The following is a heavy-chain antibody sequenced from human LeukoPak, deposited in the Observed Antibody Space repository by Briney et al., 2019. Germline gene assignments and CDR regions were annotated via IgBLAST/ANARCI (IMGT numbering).Heavy chain of an antibody. CDR3: AREGITAGVNLDY. J-gene: IGHJ4*02. Sequence: PGGSLRLSCAASGFTFSSYGMHWVRQAPGKGLEWVAVISYDGSNKYYADSVKGRFTISRDNSKNTLYLQMNSPRAEDTAVYYCAREGITAGVNLDYWGQGTLVAVSS. CDR1: GFTFSSYG. CDR2: ISYDGSNK. V-gene: IGHV3-30*03. D-gene: IGHD1-14*01.